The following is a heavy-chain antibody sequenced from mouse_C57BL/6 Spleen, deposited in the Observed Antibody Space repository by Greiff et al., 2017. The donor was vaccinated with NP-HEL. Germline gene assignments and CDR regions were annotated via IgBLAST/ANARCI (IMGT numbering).Heavy chain of an antibody. V-gene: IGHV5-4*01. J-gene: IGHJ4*01. CDR3: ARDPLYYGNYYYAMDY. D-gene: IGHD2-1*01. Sequence: EVQLVESGGGLVKPGGSLKLSCAASGFTFSSYAMSWVRQTPEKRLEWVATISDGGSYTYYPDNVKGRFTISRDNAKNNLYLQMSHLKSEDTAMYYCARDPLYYGNYYYAMDYWGQGTSVTVSS. CDR2: ISDGGSYT. CDR1: GFTFSSYA.